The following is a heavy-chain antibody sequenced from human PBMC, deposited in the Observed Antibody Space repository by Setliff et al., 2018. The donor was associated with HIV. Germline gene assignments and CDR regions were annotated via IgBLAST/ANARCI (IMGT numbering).Heavy chain of an antibody. J-gene: IGHJ6*03. Sequence: ASVKVSCKASGYTFTNYAISWIRQAPGQGLEWLGWISGYKGNTNYAQKLQGRVTMTTETSTSTAYMELRSLRSEDTAVYYCARDERDYDFWNGYSYYMDVWGKGTTVTVSS. CDR3: ARDERDYDFWNGYSYYMDV. CDR2: ISGYKGNT. D-gene: IGHD3-3*01. V-gene: IGHV1-18*01. CDR1: GYTFTNYA.